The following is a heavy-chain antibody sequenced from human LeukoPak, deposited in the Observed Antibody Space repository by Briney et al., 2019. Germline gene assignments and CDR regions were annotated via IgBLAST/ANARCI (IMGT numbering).Heavy chain of an antibody. CDR3: ARSWGYSYGYFYFDY. Sequence: PGGSLRLSCAASGFTFSSYSMNWVRQAPGKGLEWVSSISSSSSYIYYADSVKGRFTISRDNAKNSLYLQMNSLRAEDTAVYYCARSWGYSYGYFYFDYWGQGTLVTVPS. V-gene: IGHV3-21*01. D-gene: IGHD5-18*01. CDR1: GFTFSSYS. CDR2: ISSSSSYI. J-gene: IGHJ4*02.